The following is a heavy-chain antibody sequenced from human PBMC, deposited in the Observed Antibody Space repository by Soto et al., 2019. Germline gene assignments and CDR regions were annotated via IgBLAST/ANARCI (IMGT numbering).Heavy chain of an antibody. D-gene: IGHD3-3*01. Sequence: SETLSLTCTVSGGSISSYYWSWIRQPPGKGLEWIGYIYYSGSTNYNPSLKSRVTISVDTSKNQFSLKLSSVTAADTAVYYVARDLAPPRAYYDFWSGPFGFDPWGQGTLVTVSS. CDR2: IYYSGST. CDR1: GGSISSYY. CDR3: ARDLAPPRAYYDFWSGPFGFDP. J-gene: IGHJ5*02. V-gene: IGHV4-59*01.